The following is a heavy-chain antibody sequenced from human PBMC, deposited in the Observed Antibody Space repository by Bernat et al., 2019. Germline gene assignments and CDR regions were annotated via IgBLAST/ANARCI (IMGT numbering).Heavy chain of an antibody. CDR1: GFTFSSYA. CDR2: ISSNGGST. Sequence: EVQLVESGGGLVQPGGSLRLSCAASGFTFSSYAMHWVRQAPGKGLEYVSAISSNGGSTYYANSVKGRFTISRDNSKNTLYLQMGSLRAEDMAVYYCARNGGSGSYHNWGQGTLVTVSS. D-gene: IGHD3-10*01. V-gene: IGHV3-64*01. CDR3: ARNGGSGSYHN. J-gene: IGHJ4*02.